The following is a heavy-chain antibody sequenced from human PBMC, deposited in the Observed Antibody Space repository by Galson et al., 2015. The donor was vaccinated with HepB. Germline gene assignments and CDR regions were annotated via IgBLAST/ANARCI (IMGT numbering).Heavy chain of an antibody. CDR1: GFDFYTYG. CDR2: ISGSSTSI. D-gene: IGHD3-3*01. Sequence: SLRLSCASSGFDFYTYGMNWIRQVPGKGLEWISYISGSSTSISYAASAKGRFTVSRDNGNNSLFLQMSSLRAEDTGVYFCARRKAFYNLWSGSRGFDSWGQGTVVTVSS. CDR3: ARRKAFYNLWSGSRGFDS. V-gene: IGHV3-48*01. J-gene: IGHJ4*02.